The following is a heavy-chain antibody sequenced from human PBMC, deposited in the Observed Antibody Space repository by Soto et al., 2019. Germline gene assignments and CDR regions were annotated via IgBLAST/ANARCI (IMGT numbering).Heavy chain of an antibody. D-gene: IGHD2-8*02. J-gene: IGHJ4*02. Sequence: QVQLVQSGAEMKKPGASVKVSCKASGYTFTSYDLNWVRQAAGQGPEWMGSVTPRNGDTAFAQKYQGRVTVTRNTSMSTVYMELGNLRADDTPVYYCGRGVSYWALRHSFDFWGQGTLVT. CDR3: GRGVSYWALRHSFDF. V-gene: IGHV1-8*02. CDR1: GYTFTSYD. CDR2: VTPRNGDT.